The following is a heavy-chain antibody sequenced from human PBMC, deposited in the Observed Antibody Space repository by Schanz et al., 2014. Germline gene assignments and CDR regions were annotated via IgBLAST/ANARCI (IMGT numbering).Heavy chain of an antibody. V-gene: IGHV3-23*04. D-gene: IGHD6-6*01. Sequence: EVQLVESGGALVQPGGSLRLSCVASGFTFSSYAMNWVRQAPGKGLEWVSGISDSGGSKYYVDSVEGRFTISRDNSKNTLYLQMNNLRAEDTAVYYCPREMGSARSRYFDLWGRGTLVTVSS. CDR3: PREMGSARSRYFDL. CDR2: ISDSGGSK. J-gene: IGHJ2*01. CDR1: GFTFSSYA.